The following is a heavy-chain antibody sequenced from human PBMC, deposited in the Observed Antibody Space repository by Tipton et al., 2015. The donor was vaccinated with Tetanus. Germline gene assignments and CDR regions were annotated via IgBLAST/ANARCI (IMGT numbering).Heavy chain of an antibody. J-gene: IGHJ4*02. CDR2: IYTSGST. D-gene: IGHD3-3*01. V-gene: IGHV4-4*07. CDR3: ARANNDFPKKGPFDS. Sequence: GLVKPSETLSLTCSVSGDSISSFYWSWIRQPAGKGLEWIGRIYTSGSTNYNPSLKSRITVSQDTSKNQFSLRLTSVTAADTAVYYCARANNDFPKKGPFDSWGQGSLVIVSS. CDR1: GDSISSFY.